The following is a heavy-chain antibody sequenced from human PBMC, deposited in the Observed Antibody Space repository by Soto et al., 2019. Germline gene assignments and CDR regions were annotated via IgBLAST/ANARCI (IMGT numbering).Heavy chain of an antibody. V-gene: IGHV3-30*18. Sequence: QVQLVESGGGVVQPGRSLRVSCGVSGITFSSYDMHWVRQAPGEGLEWVAFISFDGGSKYYADSVRGRFTISRDNYKNSLYLQMNSLRADDTAVYYCAKDETLPAYCGQGTLVTVSS. CDR1: GITFSSYD. J-gene: IGHJ4*02. CDR3: AKDETLPAY. CDR2: ISFDGGSK.